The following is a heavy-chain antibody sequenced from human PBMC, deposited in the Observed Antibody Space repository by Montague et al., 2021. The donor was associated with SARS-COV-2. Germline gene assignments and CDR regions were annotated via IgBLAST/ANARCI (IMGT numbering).Heavy chain of an antibody. CDR3: ARGSVAGP. V-gene: IGHV4-61*02. D-gene: IGHD3-10*01. CDR2: IYTSGSS. CDR1: GGSISSCSYY. Sequence: TLSLTCTVSGGSISSCSYYWSWIRQPAGKGLEWIGRIYTSGSSNYNPSLKIRVTMSVDTSKNQFSLNLSSVTAADTAVYYCARGSVAGPWGQGTLVTVSS. J-gene: IGHJ5*02.